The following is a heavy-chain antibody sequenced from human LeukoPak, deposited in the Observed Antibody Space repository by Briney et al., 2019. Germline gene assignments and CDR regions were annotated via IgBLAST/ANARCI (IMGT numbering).Heavy chain of an antibody. CDR3: ARKGYDSSVEWLVT. V-gene: IGHV4-39*01. J-gene: IGHJ5*01. D-gene: IGHD3-22*01. CDR1: GGSISSSSYY. CDR2: IYYSGST. Sequence: SETLCPTCTVSGGSISSSSYYWGWIRQPPGKGLEWIGSIYYSGSTYSNPSLKSLVTISVDTSKNQFSLKLSSVTAADTAAYHCARKGYDSSVEWLVTWG.